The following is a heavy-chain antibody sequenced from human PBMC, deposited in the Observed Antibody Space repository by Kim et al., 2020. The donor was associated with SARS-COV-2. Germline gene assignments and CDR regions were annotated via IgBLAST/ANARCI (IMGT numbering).Heavy chain of an antibody. CDR3: AKVGLYSSGWPGGNY. Sequence: GGSLRLSCAASGFTFSTYDTNWVRQAPGKGLEWVSLISADGDRIYYADSVKGRFTISRDNSKNTLYLQLNSLRADDTAVYYCAKVGLYSSGWPGGNYWGQGTLVTVSS. D-gene: IGHD6-19*01. CDR1: GFTFSTYD. V-gene: IGHV3-23*01. CDR2: ISADGDRI. J-gene: IGHJ4*02.